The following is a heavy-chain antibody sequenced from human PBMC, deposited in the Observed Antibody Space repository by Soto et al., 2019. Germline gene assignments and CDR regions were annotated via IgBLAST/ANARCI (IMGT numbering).Heavy chain of an antibody. CDR3: ARYFVLMVYGDWFDP. V-gene: IGHV4-34*01. J-gene: IGHJ5*02. CDR1: GGSFSGYY. D-gene: IGHD2-8*01. CDR2: INHSGST. Sequence: PSETLSLTCAVYGGSFSGYYWSWIRQPPGKGLEWIGEINHSGSTNYNPSLKSRVTISVDTSKNQFSLKLSSVTAADTAVYYCARYFVLMVYGDWFDPWGQGTLVTVSS.